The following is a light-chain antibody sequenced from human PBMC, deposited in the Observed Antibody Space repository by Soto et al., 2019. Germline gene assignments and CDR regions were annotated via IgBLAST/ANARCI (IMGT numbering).Light chain of an antibody. J-gene: IGLJ2*01. V-gene: IGLV6-57*02. CDR1: SGSIASNY. Sequence: NFMLTQPHSVSESPGKTVTISCTGSSGSIASNYVQWYQQRPGSAPTTVIYEDNQRPSGVPDRFSGSIDSSSNSASLTISGLKTEDEADYYCQSYGSSNRVVFGGGTKLTVL. CDR2: EDN. CDR3: QSYGSSNRVV.